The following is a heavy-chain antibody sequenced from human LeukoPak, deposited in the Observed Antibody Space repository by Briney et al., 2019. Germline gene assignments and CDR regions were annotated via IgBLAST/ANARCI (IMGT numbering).Heavy chain of an antibody. CDR1: GGTFSSYA. J-gene: IGHJ4*02. Sequence: ASVKVSCKASGGTFSSYASSWVRQAPGQGLEWMGRIIPILGIANYAQKFQGRVTITADKSTSTAYMELSSLRSEDTAVYYCARDGAGGTLDYWGQGTLVTVSS. V-gene: IGHV1-69*04. CDR2: IIPILGIA. CDR3: ARDGAGGTLDY. D-gene: IGHD1-1*01.